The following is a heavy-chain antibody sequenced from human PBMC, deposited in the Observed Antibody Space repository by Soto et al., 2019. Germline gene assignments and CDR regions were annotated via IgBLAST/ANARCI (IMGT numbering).Heavy chain of an antibody. D-gene: IGHD6-19*01. CDR1: GFTFSSYA. Sequence: PGGSLRLSCAASGFTFSSYAMSWVRQAPGKGLEWVSAISGSGGSTYYAGSVKGRFTISRDNSKNTLYLQMNSLRAEDTAVYYCAKRIAVAGYFDYWGQGTLVTVSS. CDR3: AKRIAVAGYFDY. CDR2: ISGSGGST. V-gene: IGHV3-23*01. J-gene: IGHJ4*02.